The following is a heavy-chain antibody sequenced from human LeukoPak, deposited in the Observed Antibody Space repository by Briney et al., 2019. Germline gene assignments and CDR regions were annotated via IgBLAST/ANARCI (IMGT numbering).Heavy chain of an antibody. V-gene: IGHV4-34*01. Sequence: SETLSLTCAVYGGSFSGYYWSWIRQPPGKGLEWIGEINHSGSTNYNPSLKSRVTISVDTSKNQFSLKLSSVTAADTAVYYCAREGNYGDYVSNWFDPWGQGTLVTVSS. CDR2: INHSGST. CDR1: GGSFSGYY. D-gene: IGHD4-17*01. J-gene: IGHJ5*02. CDR3: AREGNYGDYVSNWFDP.